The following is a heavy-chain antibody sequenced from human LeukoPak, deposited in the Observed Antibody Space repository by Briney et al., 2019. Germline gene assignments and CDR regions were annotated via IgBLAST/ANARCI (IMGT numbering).Heavy chain of an antibody. Sequence: SETLSLTCTVSGGSISSYYWSWIRQPPGKGLEWIGYIYYSGSTNYNPSLKSRVTISVDTSKSQFSLKLSSVTATDTAVYYCASLRYGDYGMDVWGQGTTVTVSS. V-gene: IGHV4-59*01. CDR2: IYYSGST. CDR3: ASLRYGDYGMDV. D-gene: IGHD4-17*01. CDR1: GGSISSYY. J-gene: IGHJ6*02.